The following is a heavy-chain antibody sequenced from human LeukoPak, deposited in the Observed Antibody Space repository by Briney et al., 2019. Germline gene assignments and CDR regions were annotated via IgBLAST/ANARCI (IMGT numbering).Heavy chain of an antibody. CDR2: IYHSGST. J-gene: IGHJ4*02. D-gene: IGHD3-9*01. CDR1: GYSISSGYS. CDR3: ARGGLEYDILTGYYMSLVY. Sequence: SETLSLTCAVSGYSISSGYSWGWIRQPPGKGLEWIGSIYHSGSTYYNPSLKSRVTISVDTSKNQFSLKLSSVTAADTAVYYCARGGLEYDILTGYYMSLVYWGQGTLVTVSS. V-gene: IGHV4-38-2*01.